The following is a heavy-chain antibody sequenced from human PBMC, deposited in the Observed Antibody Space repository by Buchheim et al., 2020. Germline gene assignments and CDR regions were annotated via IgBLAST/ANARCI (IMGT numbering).Heavy chain of an antibody. J-gene: IGHJ5*02. CDR2: INPSGGST. CDR3: ARDEGSSSSFRRPSAGFDP. CDR1: GYTFTSYY. V-gene: IGHV1-46*01. D-gene: IGHD6-6*01. Sequence: QVQLVQSGAEVKKPGASVKVSCKASGYTFTSYYMHWVRQAPGQGLEWMGIINPSGGSTSYAQKFQGRCNMTRDTSTRTVYMELSSLRSEDTAVYYCARDEGSSSSFRRPSAGFDPWGQGTL.